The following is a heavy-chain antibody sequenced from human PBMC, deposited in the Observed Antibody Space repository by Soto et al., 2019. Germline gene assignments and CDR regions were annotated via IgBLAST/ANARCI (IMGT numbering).Heavy chain of an antibody. CDR1: GGSISSGDYY. CDR2: IYYSGST. V-gene: IGHV4-30-4*01. J-gene: IGHJ6*02. D-gene: IGHD3-10*01. CDR3: AREHMVRGVISPHYYYGMDV. Sequence: QVQLQESGPGLVKPSQTLSLTCTVSGGSISSGDYYWSWIRQPPGKGLEWIGYIYYSGSTYYNPSLKGRVTISVDTSKNQFSLKLSSVTAADTAVYYCAREHMVRGVISPHYYYGMDVWGQGTTVTVSS.